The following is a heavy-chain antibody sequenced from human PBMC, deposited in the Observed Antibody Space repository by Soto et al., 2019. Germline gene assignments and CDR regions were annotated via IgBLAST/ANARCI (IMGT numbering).Heavy chain of an antibody. V-gene: IGHV3-48*01. D-gene: IGHD5-12*01. Sequence: EVQLVESGGGLVQPGGSLRLSCAASGFTFSRYSMTWVRQAPGKGLEWVSYISSRSNTIYYADSVKGRFTISRDNAKNSLYLQMISLRAEDTAVYYCARDLSEYRREYSGHGEYWGQGTLVTVSS. CDR2: ISSRSNTI. J-gene: IGHJ4*02. CDR1: GFTFSRYS. CDR3: ARDLSEYRREYSGHGEY.